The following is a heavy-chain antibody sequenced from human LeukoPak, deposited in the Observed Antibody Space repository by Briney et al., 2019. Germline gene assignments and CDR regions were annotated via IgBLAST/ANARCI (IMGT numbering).Heavy chain of an antibody. CDR3: AREGRELAYCSGSTCYSSGPIDS. Sequence: PGGSLRLSCAASGFTFSSYWMSWVRQAPGKGLEWVANIKQDGSEKYYVDSVKGRFTISRDNAKNSLYLQMNSLRAEETAVYYCAREGRELAYCSGSTCYSSGPIDSWGQGTLVTVSS. CDR2: IKQDGSEK. J-gene: IGHJ4*02. D-gene: IGHD2-2*02. CDR1: GFTFSSYW. V-gene: IGHV3-7*01.